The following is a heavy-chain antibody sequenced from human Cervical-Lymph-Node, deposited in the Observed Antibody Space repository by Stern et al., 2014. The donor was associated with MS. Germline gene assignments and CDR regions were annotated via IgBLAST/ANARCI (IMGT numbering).Heavy chain of an antibody. CDR2: IYPGDSDT. CDR3: SRQGGRGYYGSGSHDY. D-gene: IGHD3-10*01. CDR1: GYSFTSYS. J-gene: IGHJ4*02. V-gene: IGHV5-51*01. Sequence: EVQLVESGAEVKKPGESLKISCKGSGYSFTSYSMRWVRPAPGKGLEWMGIIYPGDSDTRYSPSFQAHVTITAGKSFSAACLQWSNLKASDTAMYYCSRQGGRGYYGSGSHDYWGQGTLVTVSS.